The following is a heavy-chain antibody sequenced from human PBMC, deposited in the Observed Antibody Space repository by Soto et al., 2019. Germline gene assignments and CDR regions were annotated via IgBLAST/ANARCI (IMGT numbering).Heavy chain of an antibody. CDR2: IKQDGSEK. V-gene: IGHV3-7*01. D-gene: IGHD4-17*01. CDR1: GFTFSSYW. CDR3: ASSYGDYPYWYFDL. J-gene: IGHJ2*01. Sequence: EVQPVESGGGLVQPGGSLRLSCAASGFTFSSYWMSWVRQAPGKGLEWVANIKQDGSEKYYVDSVKGRFTISRDNAKNSLYLQMNSLRAEDTAVYYCASSYGDYPYWYFDLWGRGTLVTVSS.